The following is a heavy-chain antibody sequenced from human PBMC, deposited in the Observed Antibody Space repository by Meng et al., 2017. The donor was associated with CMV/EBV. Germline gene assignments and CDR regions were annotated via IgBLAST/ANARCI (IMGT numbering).Heavy chain of an antibody. CDR3: ARDYGITIGPFYYYYGMDV. CDR2: IYSGGST. CDR1: GFTVSSNY. D-gene: IGHD3-9*01. J-gene: IGHJ6*02. Sequence: GGSLRLSCAASGFTVSSNYMSWVRQAPGKGLEWVSVIYSGGSTYYAESVKDRFTISRDNSKNTLYLQMNSLRAEDTAVYYCARDYGITIGPFYYYYGMDVWGQGTTVTVSS. V-gene: IGHV3-53*01.